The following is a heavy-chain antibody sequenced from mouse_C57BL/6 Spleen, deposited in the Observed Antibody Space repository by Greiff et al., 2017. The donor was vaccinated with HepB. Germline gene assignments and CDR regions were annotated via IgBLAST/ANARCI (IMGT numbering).Heavy chain of an antibody. CDR2: ISDGGSYT. D-gene: IGHD1-1*01. CDR1: GFTFSSYA. Sequence: DVHLVESGGGLVKPGGSLKLSCAASGFTFSSYAMSWVRQTPEKRLEWVATISDGGSYTYYPDNVKGRFTISRDNAKNNLYLQMSHLKSEDTAMYYCAREGYYGSSYGFAYWGQGTLVTVSA. CDR3: AREGYYGSSYGFAY. J-gene: IGHJ3*01. V-gene: IGHV5-4*01.